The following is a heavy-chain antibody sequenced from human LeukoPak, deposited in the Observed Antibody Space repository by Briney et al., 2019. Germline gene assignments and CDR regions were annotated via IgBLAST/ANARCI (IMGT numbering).Heavy chain of an antibody. CDR2: INLNSGGT. CDR3: ARVAGGDWYYFDF. D-gene: IGHD2-21*02. CDR1: GYTFTAYY. J-gene: IGHJ4*02. Sequence: ASVKVSCKASGYTFTAYYMHWVRQAPGQGLEWMGWINLNSGGTNYAQKFQGRVTMTRDTSISAAYMELSRLGSDDPAVYYCARVAGGDWYYFDFWGQGTLVTVSS. V-gene: IGHV1-2*02.